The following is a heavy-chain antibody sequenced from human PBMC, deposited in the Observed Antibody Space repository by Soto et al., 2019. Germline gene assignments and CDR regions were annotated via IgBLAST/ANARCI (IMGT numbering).Heavy chain of an antibody. J-gene: IGHJ4*02. CDR3: ARRPSGDYGVDY. CDR2: INHSGST. CDR1: GGSFSGYY. D-gene: IGHD2-21*02. Sequence: QVQLQQWGAGLLKPSETLSLACAVYGGSFSGYYWTWIRQPPGKGLEWIGEINHSGSTNHNPSLKSRLTVSVDTSKNQFSLKLRSVTAADTAVYYCARRPSGDYGVDYWGQGTRVTVSS. V-gene: IGHV4-34*01.